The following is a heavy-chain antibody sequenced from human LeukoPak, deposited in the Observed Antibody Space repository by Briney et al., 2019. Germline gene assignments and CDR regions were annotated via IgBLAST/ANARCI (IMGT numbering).Heavy chain of an antibody. V-gene: IGHV4-59*08. CDR2: ISSSGST. CDR3: ARLIAVAGTFYYFDY. D-gene: IGHD6-19*01. J-gene: IGHJ4*02. CDR1: GGSISRYF. Sequence: PSETLSLTCTVSGGSISRYFWTWIRLPPTKGLEWIGYISSSGSTSYNPSLTGRVTISIDTSKNHFSLKLSSVTAADTAVYYCARLIAVAGTFYYFDYWGQGTLVTVSS.